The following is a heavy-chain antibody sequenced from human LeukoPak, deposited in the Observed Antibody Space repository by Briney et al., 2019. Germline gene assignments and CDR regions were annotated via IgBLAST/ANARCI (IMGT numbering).Heavy chain of an antibody. D-gene: IGHD1-1*01. CDR3: ARKIVTTAAGIDY. V-gene: IGHV4-39*01. CDR2: IYYSGST. Sequence: SETLSLTCTVSGGSISSSSYYWGWIRQPPGKGLEWIGSIYYSGSTYYNPSLKSRVTISVDTSKNQFSLKLSSVAAADTAVYYCARKIVTTAAGIDYWGQGTLVTVSS. J-gene: IGHJ4*02. CDR1: GGSISSSSYY.